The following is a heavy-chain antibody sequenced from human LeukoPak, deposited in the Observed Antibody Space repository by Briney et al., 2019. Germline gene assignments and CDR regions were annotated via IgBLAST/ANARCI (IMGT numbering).Heavy chain of an antibody. CDR2: TSYDGSNK. J-gene: IGHJ4*02. Sequence: GGSLRLSCAASGLTFSSYAMHWVRQAPGKGLEWVAVTSYDGSNKYYADSVKGRFTISRDNSKNTLFLQMNSLRAEDTAVYYCAREWERHFDYWGQGTLVTVSS. CDR3: AREWERHFDY. D-gene: IGHD1-26*01. CDR1: GLTFSSYA. V-gene: IGHV3-30-3*01.